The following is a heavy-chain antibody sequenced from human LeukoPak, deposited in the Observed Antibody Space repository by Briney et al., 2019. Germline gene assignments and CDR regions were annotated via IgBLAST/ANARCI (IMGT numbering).Heavy chain of an antibody. CDR1: GGSISSGSYY. D-gene: IGHD3-22*01. CDR2: IYTSGST. Sequence: PSQTLSLTCTVSGGSISSGSYYWSWIRQPAGKGLEWIGRIYTSGSTNYNPSLKSRVTISVDTSKNQFSLKLSSGTAADTAVYYCARDQDSSGYEYYFDYWGQGTLVTVSS. CDR3: ARDQDSSGYEYYFDY. V-gene: IGHV4-61*02. J-gene: IGHJ4*02.